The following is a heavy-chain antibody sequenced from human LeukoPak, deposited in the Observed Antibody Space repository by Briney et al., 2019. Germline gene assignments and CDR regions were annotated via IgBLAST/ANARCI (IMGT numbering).Heavy chain of an antibody. CDR3: ARHRANGLSWFDP. CDR2: MSYSGET. CDR1: GGSIISASYF. V-gene: IGHV4-39*01. Sequence: SETLSLTCTVSGGSIISASYFWGWIRQSPGKGLEWIGTMSYSGETYHNPSLRSRVTLSVDTSKNQFSLRLTSVTAADTAVYFCARHRANGLSWFDPGGRGTLVTVSS. D-gene: IGHD4-17*01. J-gene: IGHJ5*02.